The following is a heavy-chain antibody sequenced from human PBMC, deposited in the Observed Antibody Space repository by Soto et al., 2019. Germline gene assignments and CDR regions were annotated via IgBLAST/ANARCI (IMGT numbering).Heavy chain of an antibody. D-gene: IGHD6-19*01. V-gene: IGHV1-2*02. Sequence: AGSVKVSCKAAGYTLTGYYMHWGRQAPGQGLEWMGWINPNSGGTNYAQKFQGRVTMTRDTSISTAYMELSRLRSDDTAVYYCARDPGYSSGWYPDYWGQGTLVTVSP. CDR1: GYTLTGYY. CDR2: INPNSGGT. J-gene: IGHJ4*02. CDR3: ARDPGYSSGWYPDY.